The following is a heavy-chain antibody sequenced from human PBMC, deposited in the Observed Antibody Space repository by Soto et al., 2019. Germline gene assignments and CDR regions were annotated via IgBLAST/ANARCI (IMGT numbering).Heavy chain of an antibody. J-gene: IGHJ6*02. CDR2: VYYSGAT. CDR3: ARHDWARFYGMDV. CDR1: GASIITTYY. V-gene: IGHV4-39*01. D-gene: IGHD2-21*01. Sequence: SETLSLTCSVSGASIITTYYWGWIRQTPGKGLEWIGSVYYSGATFYNPSLKSRVTILVDTSKSQFSLMLGSVTAADTAVYYCARHDWARFYGMDVWGQGTTVTVS.